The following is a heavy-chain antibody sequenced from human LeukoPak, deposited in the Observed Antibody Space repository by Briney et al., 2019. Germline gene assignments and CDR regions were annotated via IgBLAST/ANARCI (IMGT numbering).Heavy chain of an antibody. V-gene: IGHV1-2*02. CDR2: INPNSGGT. CDR3: ARGDYYGSPKVVAA. Sequence: GASVKVSCKASGYTFTGYDMHWVRQAPGQGLEWMGWINPNSGGTNYAQKFQGRVTMTRDTSISTAYIELNLLRSDDTAVYYCARGDYYGSPKVVAAWGQGTLVTVSS. D-gene: IGHD3-10*01. CDR1: GYTFTGYD. J-gene: IGHJ5*02.